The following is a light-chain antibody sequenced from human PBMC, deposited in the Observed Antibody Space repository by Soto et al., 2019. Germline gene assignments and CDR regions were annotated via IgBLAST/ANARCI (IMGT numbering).Light chain of an antibody. CDR3: QQSYTTTPLT. CDR1: QSISKY. V-gene: IGKV1-39*01. CDR2: GAS. J-gene: IGKJ2*01. Sequence: DIQMTQSPSSLSASVGDRVTITCRASQSISKYLNWYQQKPGKAPKLLIVGASRLQSGVPSRFSGSGSGTEFSLTISSLQPEDFATYSCQQSYTTTPLTFGQGTRLAIK.